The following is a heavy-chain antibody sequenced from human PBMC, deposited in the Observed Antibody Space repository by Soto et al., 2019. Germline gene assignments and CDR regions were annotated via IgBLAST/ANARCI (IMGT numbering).Heavy chain of an antibody. CDR1: GGSISSGGYY. CDR3: ARGQQLVVYYFDY. J-gene: IGHJ4*02. Sequence: TSETLSLTCTVSGGSISSGGYYWSWIRQHPGKGLEWIGYIYYSGSTYYNPSLKSRVTISVDTSKNQFSLKLSSVTAADTAVYYCARGQQLVVYYFDYWGQGTLVTVSS. CDR2: IYYSGST. V-gene: IGHV4-31*03. D-gene: IGHD6-13*01.